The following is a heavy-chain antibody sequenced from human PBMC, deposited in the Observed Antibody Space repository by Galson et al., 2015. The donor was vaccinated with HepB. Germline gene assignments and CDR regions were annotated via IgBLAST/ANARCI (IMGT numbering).Heavy chain of an antibody. CDR1: GYTFTSYG. CDR2: ISAYNGNT. V-gene: IGHV1-18*04. Sequence: SVKVSCKASGYTFTSYGISWVRQAPGQGLEWMGWISAYNGNTNYAQKLQGRVTMTTDTSTSTAYMELRSLRSDDTAVYYCARVSRAYYYDSSGYFDYWGQGTLVTVSS. CDR3: ARVSRAYYYDSSGYFDY. D-gene: IGHD3-22*01. J-gene: IGHJ4*02.